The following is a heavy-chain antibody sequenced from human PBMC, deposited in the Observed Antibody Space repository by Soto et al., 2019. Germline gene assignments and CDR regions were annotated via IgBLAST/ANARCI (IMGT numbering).Heavy chain of an antibody. Sequence: QVQLQESGPGLVKPSGTLSLTCAVSSGSIGTTNLWSWVRQPPGKGLEGIGEIFHSGNTYYNPSLASRVTISVDTSKTQFPLNLRSVTAADTAVFYCARRTWGMDVWGQGTTVTVSS. CDR2: IFHSGNT. V-gene: IGHV4-4*02. CDR3: ARRTWGMDV. D-gene: IGHD2-8*01. CDR1: SGSIGTTNL. J-gene: IGHJ6*02.